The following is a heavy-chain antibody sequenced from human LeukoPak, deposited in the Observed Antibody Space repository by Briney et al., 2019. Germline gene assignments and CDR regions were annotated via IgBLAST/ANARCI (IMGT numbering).Heavy chain of an antibody. D-gene: IGHD2-2*01. Sequence: GGSLRLSCETSGFTFGGYWMTWVRQPPGKGLEWVATIKEDGSEKYYVDSVKGRFTISRDDAENSLYLQMSCLRAEDTAVYYCATFSAAESWGQGTLVTVSS. CDR1: GFTFGGYW. V-gene: IGHV3-7*01. CDR3: ATFSAAES. CDR2: IKEDGSEK. J-gene: IGHJ5*02.